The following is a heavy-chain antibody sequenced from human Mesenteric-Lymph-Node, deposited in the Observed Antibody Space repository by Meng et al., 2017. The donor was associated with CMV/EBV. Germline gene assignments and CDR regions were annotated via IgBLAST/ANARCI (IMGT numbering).Heavy chain of an antibody. CDR3: AREGSGYDYYKYAMDV. CDR1: GFTFSAYE. V-gene: IGHV3-48*03. Sequence: GESLKISCAASGFTFSAYEINWVRQAPGKGLEWISYISSGGTFILYADSVQGRFTISRDNAENSLYLQMNSLRAEDTAVYYCAREGSGYDYYKYAMDVWGQGTTVTVSS. CDR2: ISSGGTFI. D-gene: IGHD5-12*01. J-gene: IGHJ6*02.